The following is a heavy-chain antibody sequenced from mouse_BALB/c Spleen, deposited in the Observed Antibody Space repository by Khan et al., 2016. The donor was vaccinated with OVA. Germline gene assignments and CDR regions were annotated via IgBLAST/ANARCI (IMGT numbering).Heavy chain of an antibody. CDR2: INPKNGDT. J-gene: IGHJ2*01. CDR3: ARTGYGSLGY. D-gene: IGHD1-1*01. Sequence: EVQLQQSGPEVVKPGASVKISCKASGYTFIDYNMDWVKQSHGKSLEWIGDINPKNGDTFYNQNFMGKATLTVDKSSSTAFMELRSLTSDDAAVYYGARTGYGSLGYWGQGTTLTVSS. CDR1: GYTFIDYN. V-gene: IGHV1-18*01.